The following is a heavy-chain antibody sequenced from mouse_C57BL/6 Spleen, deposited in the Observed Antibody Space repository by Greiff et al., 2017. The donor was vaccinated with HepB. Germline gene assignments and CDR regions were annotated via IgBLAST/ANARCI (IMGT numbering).Heavy chain of an antibody. D-gene: IGHD1-1*01. J-gene: IGHJ4*01. CDR2: IDPSDSYT. CDR3: ARSTTSAMDY. CDR1: GYTFTSYW. V-gene: IGHV1-59*01. Sequence: QVQLQQPGAELVRPGTSVKLSCKASGYTFTSYWMHWVKQRPGQGLEWIGVIDPSDSYTNYNQKFKGKATLTVDTSSSKAYMQLSSLTSEYSAVYYCARSTTSAMDYWGQGTSVTVSS.